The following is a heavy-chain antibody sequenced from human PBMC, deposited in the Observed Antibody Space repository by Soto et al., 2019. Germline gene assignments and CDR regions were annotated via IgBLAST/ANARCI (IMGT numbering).Heavy chain of an antibody. CDR1: GFTFSDYY. J-gene: IGHJ6*03. Sequence: QVQLVESGGGLVKPGGSLRLSCAASGFTFSDYYMSWIRQAPGKGLEWVSYISSSGSTIYYADPVKGRFTISRDNAKNSLYLQMNSLRAEDTAVYYCAREEGYGSGSYYYYYYYMDVWGKGTTVTVSS. CDR3: AREEGYGSGSYYYYYYYMDV. D-gene: IGHD3-10*01. CDR2: ISSSGSTI. V-gene: IGHV3-11*01.